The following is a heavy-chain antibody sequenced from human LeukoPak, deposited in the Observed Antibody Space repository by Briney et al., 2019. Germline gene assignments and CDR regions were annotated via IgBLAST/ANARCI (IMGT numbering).Heavy chain of an antibody. V-gene: IGHV4-30-4*01. J-gene: IGHJ4*02. CDR3: AREGKIAAAGGGYFDY. Sequence: SQTLSLTCTVSGGSISSGDYYWSWIRQPPGKGLEWIGYIYYSGSTYYNPSLKSRVTISVDTSKNQFSLKLSSVTAADTAVYYCAREGKIAAAGGGYFDYWGQGTLVTVSS. D-gene: IGHD6-13*01. CDR1: GGSISSGDYY. CDR2: IYYSGST.